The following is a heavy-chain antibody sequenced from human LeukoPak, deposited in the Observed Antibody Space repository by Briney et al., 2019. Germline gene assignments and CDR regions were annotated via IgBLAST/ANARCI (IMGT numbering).Heavy chain of an antibody. J-gene: IGHJ4*02. D-gene: IGHD7-27*01. V-gene: IGHV3-23*01. CDR2: ISGSGGST. Sequence: GSLRLSCAASGFTFSSYSMNWVRQAPGKGLEWVSAISGSGGSTYYADSVKGRFTISRDNSKNTLYLQMNSLRAEDTAVYYCAKEVLNWGTRLLDYWGQGTLVTVSS. CDR3: AKEVLNWGTRLLDY. CDR1: GFTFSSYS.